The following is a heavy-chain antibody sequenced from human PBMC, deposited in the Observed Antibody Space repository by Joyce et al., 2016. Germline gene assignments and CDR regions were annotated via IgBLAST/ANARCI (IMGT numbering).Heavy chain of an antibody. CDR1: GFTFSSYS. Sequence: EVQLVESGGGLVKPGGSLRLSCAAPGFTFSSYSMSWVRQAPGKGLECVSSLSSSSSYIKYTDSVKGRFTISRDNAKNSLYLQMNSLRVEDTAVYYCARSSYTNGIFDYWGQGTLVTVSS. D-gene: IGHD2-8*01. J-gene: IGHJ4*02. V-gene: IGHV3-21*01. CDR2: LSSSSSYI. CDR3: ARSSYTNGIFDY.